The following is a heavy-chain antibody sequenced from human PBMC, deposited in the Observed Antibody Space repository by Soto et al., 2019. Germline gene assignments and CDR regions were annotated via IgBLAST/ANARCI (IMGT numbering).Heavy chain of an antibody. D-gene: IGHD4-17*01. Sequence: GGSLRLSCVASGFTFSAYAMSWVRQAPGKGLEWVSAISAGGGNTYYADSVKGRVTISRDNSINTLYLQMNSLRTEDTAVYYCAHPRGYGVFDAYDIWGQGAMVTVSS. CDR1: GFTFSAYA. CDR3: AHPRGYGVFDAYDI. V-gene: IGHV3-23*01. J-gene: IGHJ3*02. CDR2: ISAGGGNT.